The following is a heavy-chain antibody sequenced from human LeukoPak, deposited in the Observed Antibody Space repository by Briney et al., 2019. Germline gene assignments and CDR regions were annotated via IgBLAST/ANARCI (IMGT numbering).Heavy chain of an antibody. J-gene: IGHJ5*02. V-gene: IGHV1-2*02. D-gene: IGHD2-2*03. CDR1: GYTFTGYY. CDR2: INPNSGGT. CDR3: ARLGIVVVPAAMRHNWFDP. Sequence: ASVKVSFKASGYTFTGYYMHWVRQAPGQGLEWMGWINPNSGGTNYAQKFQGRVTMTRDTSISTAYMELSRLRSDDTAVYYCARLGIVVVPAAMRHNWFDPWGQGTLVTVSS.